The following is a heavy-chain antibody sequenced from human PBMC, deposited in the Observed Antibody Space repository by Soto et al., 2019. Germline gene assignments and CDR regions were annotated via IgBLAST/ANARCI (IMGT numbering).Heavy chain of an antibody. CDR2: FFHRGNT. V-gene: IGHV4-59*01. CDR3: ARDLDGTYSTCPGH. CDR1: GSSISGYV. J-gene: IGHJ4*02. D-gene: IGHD4-4*01. Sequence: QVQLQESGPGLLKPSETLSLSCTVSGSSISGYVWNWIRQTPGKGLEWIGYFFHRGNTRYNPSLESRVAISVDTSKNLVSLNLTSVTAADTGVYYCARDLDGTYSTCPGHWGQGTLVTVSS.